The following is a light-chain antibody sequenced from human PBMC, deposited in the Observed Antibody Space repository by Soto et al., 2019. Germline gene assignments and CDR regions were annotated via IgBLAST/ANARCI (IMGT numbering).Light chain of an antibody. CDR3: QQYGGSPLYT. CDR1: QSVSSSD. CDR2: GAS. Sequence: EIVLTQSPGTLSLSPGDRATLSCRASQSVSSSDLAWYQQKPGQAPRLLIYGASTRATGIPDRFSGSGSGTDFTLIISRLDPEDFAVYYCQQYGGSPLYTFGQGTKVDIK. J-gene: IGKJ2*01. V-gene: IGKV3-20*01.